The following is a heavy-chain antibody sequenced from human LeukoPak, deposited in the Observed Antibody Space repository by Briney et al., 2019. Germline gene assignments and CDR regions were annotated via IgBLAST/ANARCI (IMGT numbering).Heavy chain of an antibody. CDR1: GGSISSYY. Sequence: SETLSLTCTVSGGSISSYYWSWIRQPPGKGLEWIGYIYYSGSTYYNPSLRSRVTISVDTSKNQFSLKLSSVTAADTAVYYCARSSEGRYYYDSSGFGYYYYYMDVWGKGTTVTISS. CDR3: ARSSEGRYYYDSSGFGYYYYYMDV. CDR2: IYYSGST. V-gene: IGHV4-59*01. D-gene: IGHD3-22*01. J-gene: IGHJ6*03.